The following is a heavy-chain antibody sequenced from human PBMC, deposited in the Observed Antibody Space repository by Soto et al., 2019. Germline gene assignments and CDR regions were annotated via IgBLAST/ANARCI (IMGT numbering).Heavy chain of an antibody. CDR3: AKGVRSMALGGVYFDY. J-gene: IGHJ4*02. Sequence: EVQLLESGGGLVQPGGSLRLSCAASGFTFSTYAVSWVRQAPGKGLEWVSVISGSATNTYYADSVKGRFTISRDNSKNTLYLQMNCLRAEDTAVYYCAKGVRSMALGGVYFDYWGQGNLVTVSS. D-gene: IGHD6-6*01. CDR1: GFTFSTYA. CDR2: ISGSATNT. V-gene: IGHV3-23*01.